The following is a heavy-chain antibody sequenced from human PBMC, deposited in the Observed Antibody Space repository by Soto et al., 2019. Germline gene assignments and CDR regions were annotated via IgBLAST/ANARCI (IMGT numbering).Heavy chain of an antibody. V-gene: IGHV1-2*02. D-gene: IGHD6-6*01. J-gene: IGHJ6*02. Sequence: ASVKVSCKASGYTFTGYYMHWVRQAPGQGLEWMGWINPNSGGTNYAQKFQGRVTMTRDTSISTAYMELSRLRSDDTAVYYCASSSPSIAGSYYYGMDVWGQGTTVTVSS. CDR3: ASSSPSIAGSYYYGMDV. CDR2: INPNSGGT. CDR1: GYTFTGYY.